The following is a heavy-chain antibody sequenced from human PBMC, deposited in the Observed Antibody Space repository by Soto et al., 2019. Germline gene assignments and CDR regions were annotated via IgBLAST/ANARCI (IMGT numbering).Heavy chain of an antibody. CDR2: ISGSGGST. CDR1: GFTFSSYA. Sequence: EVELLESGGGLVQPGGSLRLSCAASGFTFSSYAMSWVRQAPGKGLEWVSAISGSGGSTYYADSVKGRFTISRDNSKKTLYLQMNSLRAEDTAVYYCAKGSSSWSEDLDYWGQGTLVTVSS. V-gene: IGHV3-23*01. CDR3: AKGSSSWSEDLDY. J-gene: IGHJ4*02. D-gene: IGHD6-13*01.